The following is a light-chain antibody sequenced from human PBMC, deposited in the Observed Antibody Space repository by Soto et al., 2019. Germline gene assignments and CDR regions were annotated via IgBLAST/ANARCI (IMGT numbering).Light chain of an antibody. CDR2: EVS. J-gene: IGKJ4*01. CDR1: QSLLHSDGKTY. Sequence: DIEMPQTPLSLSVTPGQPASISCKSSQSLLHSDGKTYLYWYLQKPGEPPQFLIYEVSNRFSGVPARVSGRGSGTDFTLKISRVEAEDVRVYYCLQTLQLPLAFGGGTKVEIK. V-gene: IGKV2D-29*01. CDR3: LQTLQLPLA.